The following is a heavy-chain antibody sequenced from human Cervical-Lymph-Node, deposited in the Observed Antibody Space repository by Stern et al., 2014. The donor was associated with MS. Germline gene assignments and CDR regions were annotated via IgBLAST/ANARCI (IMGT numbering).Heavy chain of an antibody. CDR1: GASFRSGGYY. CDR3: ASSIITTRPHYFDF. D-gene: IGHD5-24*01. J-gene: IGHJ4*02. CDR2: IYMSGST. Sequence: QVQLQESGPGLVKPSETVSLTCSVSGASFRSGGYYWSWIRQPAGKGLEWIGRIYMSGSTNYTPSFKGRVTMLEDTSRNQIALILTSVTASDTAVYYCASSIITTRPHYFDFWGRGTLVTVSS. V-gene: IGHV4-61*02.